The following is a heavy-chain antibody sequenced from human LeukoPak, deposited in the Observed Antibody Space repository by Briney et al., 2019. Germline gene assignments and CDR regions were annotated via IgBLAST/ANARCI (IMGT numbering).Heavy chain of an antibody. D-gene: IGHD3-10*01. CDR2: TKSKTDGGTT. Sequence: PGGSLRLSCAASGFTFDNAWMSWVRQAPGKGLEWVGRTKSKTDGGTTDYAAPVKGRLTISRDASKDTLYLQMDSLKTEDTAVYCCTARALGTWFSPADFDYWGQGTLVTVSS. CDR3: TARALGTWFSPADFDY. CDR1: GFTFDNAW. V-gene: IGHV3-15*01. J-gene: IGHJ4*02.